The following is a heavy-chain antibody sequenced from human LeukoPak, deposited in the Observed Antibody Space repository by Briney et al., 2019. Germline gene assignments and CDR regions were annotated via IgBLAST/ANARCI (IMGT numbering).Heavy chain of an antibody. Sequence: ASVTVSCKASGYTFTSYYMHWVRQAPGQGLEWMGIINPSGGSTSYAQKFQGRVTMTRDMSTSTVYMELSSLRSEDTAVYYCARDGGEMARIGPSWFDPWGQGTLVTVSS. CDR3: ARDGGEMARIGPSWFDP. J-gene: IGHJ5*02. CDR2: INPSGGST. CDR1: GYTFTSYY. D-gene: IGHD5-24*01. V-gene: IGHV1-46*01.